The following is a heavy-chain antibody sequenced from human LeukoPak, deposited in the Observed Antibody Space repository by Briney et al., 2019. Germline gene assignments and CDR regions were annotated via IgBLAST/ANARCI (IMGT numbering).Heavy chain of an antibody. J-gene: IGHJ6*03. Sequence: SETLSLTCAVYGGSFSGYYWSWIRQPPGKGLEWIGEINHSGSTNYSPSLKSRVTISVDTSKNQFSLKLSSVTAADTAVYYCARGGSSGWYFYYYYMDVWGKGTTVTVSS. V-gene: IGHV4-34*01. CDR3: ARGGSSGWYFYYYYMDV. D-gene: IGHD6-19*01. CDR1: GGSFSGYY. CDR2: INHSGST.